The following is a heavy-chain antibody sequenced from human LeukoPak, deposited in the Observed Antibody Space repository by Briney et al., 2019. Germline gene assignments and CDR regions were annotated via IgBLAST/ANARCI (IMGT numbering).Heavy chain of an antibody. J-gene: IGHJ4*02. CDR1: GFTFSSYA. D-gene: IGHD1-26*01. Sequence: GGSLRLSCAASGFTFSSYAMSWVRQAPGKGLEWVSSTTAGGVSTYYADSVKGRFTISRDNSKNTLYLQMNSLTAEDTAVYYCAKGDSGGSYSFDCWGQGTLVTVSS. V-gene: IGHV3-23*01. CDR2: TTAGGVST. CDR3: AKGDSGGSYSFDC.